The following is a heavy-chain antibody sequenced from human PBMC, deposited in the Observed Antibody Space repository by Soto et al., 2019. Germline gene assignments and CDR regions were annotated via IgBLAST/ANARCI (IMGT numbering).Heavy chain of an antibody. CDR2: ISAYNGNT. V-gene: IGHV1-18*01. J-gene: IGHJ3*02. D-gene: IGHD4-17*01. Sequence: QVQLVQSGAEVKKPGASVKVSCKASGYTFTSYGISWVRQAPGQGLEWMGWISAYNGNTNYAQKIQGRVTMTTDISTRTAYNERRSLCSDDTAVYYCARDGSNGGLFDIWGQGTMVTVSS. CDR1: GYTFTSYG. CDR3: ARDGSNGGLFDI.